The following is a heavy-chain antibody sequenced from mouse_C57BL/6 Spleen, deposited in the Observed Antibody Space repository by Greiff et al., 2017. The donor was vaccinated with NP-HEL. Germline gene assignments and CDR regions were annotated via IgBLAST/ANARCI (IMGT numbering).Heavy chain of an antibody. V-gene: IGHV1-34*01. CDR3: ASYGSSCGSGLAY. D-gene: IGHD1-1*01. CDR2: IYPNNGDT. Sequence: EVQLLQSGAELVKPGASVKMSCKASGYTFTDYYMNWVKQSPGKRLEWIADIYPNNGDTYYNQKFKGKATLTGDKSSSTAYMERRSLTSEASAVYCCASYGSSCGSGLAYWGQGTPVTVSS. J-gene: IGHJ4*01. CDR1: GYTFTDYY.